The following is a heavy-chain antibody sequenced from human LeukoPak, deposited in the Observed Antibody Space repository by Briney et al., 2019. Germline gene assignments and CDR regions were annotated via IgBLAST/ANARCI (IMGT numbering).Heavy chain of an antibody. Sequence: SETLSLTCTVSGGSISSSSYYWGWIRQPPGKGLEWIGSIYYSGSTYYNPSLKSRVTISVDTSKNQFSLKLSSVTAADTAVYYCARGEPHGEYYYYMDVWGKGATVTVSS. J-gene: IGHJ6*03. CDR3: ARGEPHGEYYYYMDV. D-gene: IGHD3-10*01. CDR1: GGSISSSSYY. CDR2: IYYSGST. V-gene: IGHV4-39*01.